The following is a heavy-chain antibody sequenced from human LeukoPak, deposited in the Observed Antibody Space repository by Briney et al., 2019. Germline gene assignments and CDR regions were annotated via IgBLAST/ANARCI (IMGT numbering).Heavy chain of an antibody. CDR1: GFTFSSYA. Sequence: GGSLRLSCAASGFTFSSYAMSWVRQAPGKGLEWVSAISGSGGSTYYADSVKGRFTISRDNSKNTLYLQMNSLRAEDTAVYYCAKISGYYYDSSGYYSDYWGQGTLVTVSS. D-gene: IGHD3-22*01. V-gene: IGHV3-23*01. J-gene: IGHJ4*02. CDR3: AKISGYYYDSSGYYSDY. CDR2: ISGSGGST.